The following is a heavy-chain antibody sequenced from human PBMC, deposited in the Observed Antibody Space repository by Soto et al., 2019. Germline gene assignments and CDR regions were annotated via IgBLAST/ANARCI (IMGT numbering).Heavy chain of an antibody. D-gene: IGHD2-21*02. CDR1: GGTFNNHA. CDR3: ASKAACGGDCYAFDS. V-gene: IGHV1-69*06. CDR2: IIPLFGTA. Sequence: QVQLVQSGAEVKKPGSSVKVSCKASGGTFNNHAINWVRQAAGQGLEWMGGIIPLFGTANYAEKFQGRVTITADKSTKTEYMELTSLRSEDTAVYYCASKAACGGDCYAFDSWGQGTLVTVSS. J-gene: IGHJ4*02.